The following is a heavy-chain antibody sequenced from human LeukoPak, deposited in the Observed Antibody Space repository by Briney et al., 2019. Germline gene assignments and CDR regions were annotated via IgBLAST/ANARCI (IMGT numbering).Heavy chain of an antibody. CDR2: ISGSVFST. Sequence: GGSLRLSCAASGFTVSDNYMSWVRQAPGKGLEWVSTISGSVFSTYYADSVKGRFTISRDNSKNTLYLQMNSLRAEDTAVYYCAKGEVSSGYYYYFDSWGQGTLVTVSS. J-gene: IGHJ4*02. D-gene: IGHD3-22*01. V-gene: IGHV3-23*01. CDR3: AKGEVSSGYYYYFDS. CDR1: GFTVSDNY.